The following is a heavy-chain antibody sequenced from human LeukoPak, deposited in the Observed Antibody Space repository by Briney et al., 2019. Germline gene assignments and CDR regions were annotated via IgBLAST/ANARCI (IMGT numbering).Heavy chain of an antibody. J-gene: IGHJ4*02. V-gene: IGHV4-34*01. Sequence: SETPSLTCAVYGGSFSGYYWSWIRQPPGKGLEWIGEINHSGSTNYNPSLKSRVTISVDTSKNQFSLRLSSVTAADTAVYYCAREPSYYDSSGYYYYFDYWGQGTLVTVSS. D-gene: IGHD3-22*01. CDR2: INHSGST. CDR1: GGSFSGYY. CDR3: AREPSYYDSSGYYYYFDY.